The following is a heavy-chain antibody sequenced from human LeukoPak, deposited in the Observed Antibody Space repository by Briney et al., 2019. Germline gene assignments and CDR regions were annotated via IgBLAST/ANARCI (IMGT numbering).Heavy chain of an antibody. CDR3: AKRYIESIFSRPTFNY. J-gene: IGHJ4*02. CDR1: GDSISSYY. V-gene: IGHV4-4*07. Sequence: SETLSLTCTASGDSISSYYWSWIRQPAGKGLEWIGRIYTTGSTNYNPSLKSRVTMSVDTSKNHFSLKLSSVTAADTAVYYCAKRYIESIFSRPTFNYWGQGTLVTVSS. D-gene: IGHD1-26*01. CDR2: IYTTGST.